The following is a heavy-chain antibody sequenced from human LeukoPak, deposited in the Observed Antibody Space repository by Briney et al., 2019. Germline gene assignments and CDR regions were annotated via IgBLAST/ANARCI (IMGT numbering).Heavy chain of an antibody. J-gene: IGHJ3*01. D-gene: IGHD2-8*01. V-gene: IGHV3-7*01. Sequence: GGSLRLSCAASGFTFSSYSMNWVRQAPGKGLEWVANIHLHGSERYCLDSVKGRFTISRDNAKNSLYLQMNSLRAEDTAVYYCTCDLDRTDGLWGQGTMVTVSS. CDR3: TCDLDRTDGL. CDR2: IHLHGSER. CDR1: GFTFSSYS.